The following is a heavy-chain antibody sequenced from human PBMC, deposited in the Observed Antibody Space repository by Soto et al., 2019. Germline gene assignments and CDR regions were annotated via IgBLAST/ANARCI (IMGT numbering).Heavy chain of an antibody. V-gene: IGHV4-31*03. CDR1: GGSNIRDGYY. J-gene: IGHJ4*02. CDR3: ARATPAGSADF. CDR2: ISYSGSS. D-gene: IGHD2-2*01. Sequence: QVQLQESGPGLVKPSQTLSLTCTVSGGSNIRDGYYWSWIRQHPGKGLEWIAYISYSGSSYSNPSLKSRVTISADTSKNQFSLRLTSVTAADTAGYFCARATPAGSADFWGQGTLVTVSS.